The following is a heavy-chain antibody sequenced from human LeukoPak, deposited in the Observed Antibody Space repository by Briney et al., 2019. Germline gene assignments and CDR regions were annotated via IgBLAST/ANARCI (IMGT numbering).Heavy chain of an antibody. CDR2: ISGGGGST. V-gene: IGHV3-23*01. CDR1: GFTFSSYA. J-gene: IGHJ4*02. Sequence: GGSLRLSCAASGFTFSSYAMSWVRQAPEKGLEWVSTISGGGGSTFYADSVKGRFTISRDNSKNTLYLQMNSLRAEDTAVYYCAKGRGWLQFFDYWGQGTLVTVSS. D-gene: IGHD5-24*01. CDR3: AKGRGWLQFFDY.